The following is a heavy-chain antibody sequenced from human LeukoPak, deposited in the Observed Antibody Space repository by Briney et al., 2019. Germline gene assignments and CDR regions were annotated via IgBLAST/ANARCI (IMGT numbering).Heavy chain of an antibody. CDR1: GYTFTSYG. CDR3: ARKKRYSYGYGAIDY. V-gene: IGHV1-18*01. Sequence: GASVKVSCKASGYTFTSYGISWVRQAPGQGLEWMGWISAYNGNTNYAQKLRGRVTMTTDTSTSTAYMELRSLRSDDTAVYYCARKKRYSYGYGAIDYWGQGTLVTVSS. CDR2: ISAYNGNT. D-gene: IGHD5-18*01. J-gene: IGHJ4*02.